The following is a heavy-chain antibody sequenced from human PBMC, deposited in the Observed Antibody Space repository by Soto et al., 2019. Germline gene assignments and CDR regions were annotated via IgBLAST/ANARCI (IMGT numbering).Heavy chain of an antibody. Sequence: SETLSLTCTVSAGSISGYYWTWIRQPAGKGLEWIGRIYTSGTTNYDPSLKSRVTMSVDTSKNQFSLKLSSVTATDTAVYYCARVTYGDYVDYWGQGTLVTVSS. CDR1: AGSISGYY. CDR3: ARVTYGDYVDY. CDR2: IYTSGTT. J-gene: IGHJ4*02. D-gene: IGHD4-17*01. V-gene: IGHV4-4*07.